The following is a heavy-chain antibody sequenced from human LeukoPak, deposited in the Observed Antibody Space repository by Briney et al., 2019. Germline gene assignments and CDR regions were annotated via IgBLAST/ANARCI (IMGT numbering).Heavy chain of an antibody. CDR3: ARFSQLVRRDYFDY. J-gene: IGHJ4*02. CDR1: DYSISSGYY. Sequence: PSETLSLTCTVSDYSISSGYYWSWIRQPPGKGLEWIGYIYYSGSTNYNPSLKSRITISVDTSKNQFSLKLSSVTAADTAVYYCARFSQLVRRDYFDYWGQGTLVTVSS. V-gene: IGHV4-61*01. D-gene: IGHD6-6*01. CDR2: IYYSGST.